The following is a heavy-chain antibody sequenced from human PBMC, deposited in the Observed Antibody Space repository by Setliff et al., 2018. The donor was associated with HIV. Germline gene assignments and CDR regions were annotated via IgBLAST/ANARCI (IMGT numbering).Heavy chain of an antibody. V-gene: IGHV3-23*01. CDR3: AKAARDYYDSRGYYIGIDY. CDR1: GFTFSSYA. CDR2: ISGSAGST. J-gene: IGHJ4*02. Sequence: GESLKISCAASGFTFSSYAMSWVRQAPGKGLDWVSAISGSAGSTYYADSVKGRFTISRDNSKSTLYLQMNSLRAEDTAVYYCAKAARDYYDSRGYYIGIDYWGRGTLVTVS. D-gene: IGHD3-22*01.